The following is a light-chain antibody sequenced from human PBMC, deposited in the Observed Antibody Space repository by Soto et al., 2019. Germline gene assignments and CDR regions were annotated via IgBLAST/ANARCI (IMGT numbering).Light chain of an antibody. CDR1: SSDVGGYNY. CDR2: DVT. Sequence: QSVLTQPASVSGSPGQSITISCTASSSDVGGYNYVSWYQQHPGKAPKLLIYDVTHRPSGVSNRFSGSKSANTASLTISGLQADDEADYYCSSYTSSSTLVFGTGTKVTVL. J-gene: IGLJ1*01. V-gene: IGLV2-14*01. CDR3: SSYTSSSTLV.